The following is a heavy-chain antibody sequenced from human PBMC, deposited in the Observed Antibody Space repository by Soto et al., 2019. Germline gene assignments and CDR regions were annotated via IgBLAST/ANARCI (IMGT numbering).Heavy chain of an antibody. Sequence: DVQLLESGGGLVQPGGSVRLSCAASGFTFSSYAMSWVRQAPGQGLEWVPAISGNGAETSYADSVRGRFTISRDNSKDTLLIPMKSLRADDTAVCYCGKERQGSGWLVCIYWGQGILDTFSS. D-gene: IGHD6-19*01. CDR2: ISGNGAET. J-gene: IGHJ4*02. V-gene: IGHV3-23*01. CDR1: GFTFSSYA. CDR3: GKERQGSGWLVCIY.